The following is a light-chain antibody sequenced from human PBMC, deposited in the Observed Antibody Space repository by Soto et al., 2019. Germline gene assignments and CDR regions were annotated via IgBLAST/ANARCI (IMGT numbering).Light chain of an antibody. CDR3: QQYNNWPRT. CDR1: QSISSN. CDR2: GAS. V-gene: IGKV3-15*01. J-gene: IGKJ1*01. Sequence: IVMTQSASTLSVSPVERSTLSFIASQSISSNLVWYQQKAGQAPRLLIYGASTRATGIPARFSGSGSVTDFTLTISSLQSEDSAVYFCQQYNNWPRTFGQGTKVDIK.